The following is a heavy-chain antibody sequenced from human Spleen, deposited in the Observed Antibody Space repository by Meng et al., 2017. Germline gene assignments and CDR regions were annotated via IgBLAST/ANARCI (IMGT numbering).Heavy chain of an antibody. D-gene: IGHD3-10*01. CDR2: ISNSGSTI. CDR1: GFTFSDYE. V-gene: IGHV3-48*03. J-gene: IGHJ4*02. Sequence: GESLKISCAASGFTFSDYEMTWGRQAPGKGLEWVSYISNSGSTIYYADSVKGRFTISRDNAKKSLCLQLNSLGAEDTAVYYCARGGSGSRIWDYWGQGTLVTVSS. CDR3: ARGGSGSRIWDY.